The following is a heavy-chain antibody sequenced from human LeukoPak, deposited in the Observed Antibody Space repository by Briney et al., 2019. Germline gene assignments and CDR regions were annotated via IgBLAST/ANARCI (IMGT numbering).Heavy chain of an antibody. CDR3: ARSGLPTDVVVPAAMLYYYYGMDV. CDR1: GFTFSSHA. J-gene: IGHJ6*04. V-gene: IGHV3-30*04. D-gene: IGHD2-2*01. Sequence: PGGSLRLSCAASGFTFSSHAMHWVRQAPGKGLEWVAVISYDGSNKYYADSVKGRFTISRDNSKNTLYLQMNSLRAEDTAVYYCARSGLPTDVVVPAAMLYYYYGMDVWGKGTTVTVSS. CDR2: ISYDGSNK.